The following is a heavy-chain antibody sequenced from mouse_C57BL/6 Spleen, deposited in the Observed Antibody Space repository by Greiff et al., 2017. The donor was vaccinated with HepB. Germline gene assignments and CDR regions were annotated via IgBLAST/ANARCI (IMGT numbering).Heavy chain of an antibody. CDR3: TRYYYSMAWFAY. Sequence: QVQLQQSGAELVRPGASVTLSCKASGYTFTDYEMHWVKQTPVHGLEWIGAIDPETGGTAYNQKFKGKAILTADKSSITAYMERLSLTSEDSAVYYCTRYYYSMAWFAYWGQGTLVTVSA. CDR2: IDPETGGT. CDR1: GYTFTDYE. V-gene: IGHV1-15*01. D-gene: IGHD2-5*01. J-gene: IGHJ3*01.